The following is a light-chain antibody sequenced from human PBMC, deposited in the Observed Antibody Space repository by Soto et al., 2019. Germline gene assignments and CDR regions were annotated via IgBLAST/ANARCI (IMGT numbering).Light chain of an antibody. CDR2: GAS. J-gene: IGKJ5*01. V-gene: IGKV3-20*01. CDR1: QSVSSSY. Sequence: DIVLTQSPGTLSLSTGERATLSCRASQSVSSSYLAWYQQKPGQAPRLLIYGASSRATGIPDRFSGSGSGTDFTLAIRRLEPEDSAVYYCQQYGGSPSITFGQGTRLEIK. CDR3: QQYGGSPSIT.